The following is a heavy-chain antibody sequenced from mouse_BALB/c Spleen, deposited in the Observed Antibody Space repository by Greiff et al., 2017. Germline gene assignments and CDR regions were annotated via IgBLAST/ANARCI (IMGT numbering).Heavy chain of an antibody. CDR3: ARYRVRDAMDY. J-gene: IGHJ4*01. CDR1: GYTFTDYA. V-gene: IGHV1S137*01. Sequence: QVQLKQSGAELVRPGVSVKISCKGSGYTFTDYAMHWVKQSHAKSLEWIGVISTYYGDASYNQKFKGKATMTVDKSSSTAYMELARLTSEDSAIYYCARYRVRDAMDYWGQGTSVTVSS. CDR2: ISTYYGDA. D-gene: IGHD2-14*01.